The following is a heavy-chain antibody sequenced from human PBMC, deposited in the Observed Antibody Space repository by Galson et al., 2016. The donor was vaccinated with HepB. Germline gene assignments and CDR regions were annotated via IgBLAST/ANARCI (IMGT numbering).Heavy chain of an antibody. J-gene: IGHJ4*02. CDR3: ARDRGYSGWSYFDY. CDR1: AFTFRRFW. Sequence: SLRLSCAASAFTFRRFWMSWVRQAPGKGLEWVANIKQDGTEKYYMDSVKGRFTIPRDNAKNSLYLQMNSLRADDTAVYYCARDRGYSGWSYFDYWGQGTLVTVSA. CDR2: IKQDGTEK. V-gene: IGHV3-7*03. D-gene: IGHD6-19*01.